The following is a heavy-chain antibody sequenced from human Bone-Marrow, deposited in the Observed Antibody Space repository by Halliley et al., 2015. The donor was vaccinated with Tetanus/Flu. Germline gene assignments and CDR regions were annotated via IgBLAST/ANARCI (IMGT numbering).Heavy chain of an antibody. CDR3: VRDLNGYNYEDY. V-gene: IGHV3-21*01. CDR2: VTRSSGYF. D-gene: IGHD5-12*01. J-gene: IGHJ4*02. Sequence: SLRLSCAASGFMFSTYTMNWVRQASGKGLEWVASVTRSSGYFYYADSVKGRFTISRDNAQNSVYLQMNSLRVEDTAVYYCVRDLNGYNYEDYWGQGTLVTVSS. CDR1: GFMFSTYT.